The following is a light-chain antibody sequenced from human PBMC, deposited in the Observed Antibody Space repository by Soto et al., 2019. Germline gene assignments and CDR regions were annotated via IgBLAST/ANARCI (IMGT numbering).Light chain of an antibody. V-gene: IGKV1-33*01. J-gene: IGKJ2*01. CDR2: DAS. CDR3: QQYDYMPYT. Sequence: DIQMTQSPSSLSASVGDRITITCQASEDITNYLHWYQQKPGKAPKLLTYDASNLETGVPSRFSGSGSGTDFSFTISSLQAEDIATYYCQQYDYMPYTFGQGTKLEMK. CDR1: EDITNY.